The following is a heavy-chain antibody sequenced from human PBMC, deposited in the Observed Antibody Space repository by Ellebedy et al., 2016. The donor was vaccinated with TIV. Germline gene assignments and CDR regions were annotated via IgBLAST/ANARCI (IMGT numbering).Heavy chain of an antibody. J-gene: IGHJ6*02. CDR1: GFTFSDYG. CDR2: TSYDGSDK. D-gene: IGHD5-18*01. V-gene: IGHV3-30*03. Sequence: PGGSLRLSCLASGFTFSDYGIHWVRQVPGKGLEWVAVTSYDGSDKYYGDSVKGRFTISRDNSKNTLYLQMNSLRAEDTAVYYCARDHDRAAIYYYYGMDVWGQGTTVTVSS. CDR3: ARDHDRAAIYYYYGMDV.